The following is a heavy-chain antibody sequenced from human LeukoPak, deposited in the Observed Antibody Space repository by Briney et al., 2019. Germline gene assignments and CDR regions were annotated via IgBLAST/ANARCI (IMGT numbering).Heavy chain of an antibody. CDR2: IYSGGST. J-gene: IGHJ3*02. CDR3: AREYYDILTGYTDDAFDI. CDR1: GFTVSSNY. D-gene: IGHD3-9*01. V-gene: IGHV3-66*02. Sequence: GGSLRLSCAASGFTVSSNYMSWVRQAPGKGLEWVSVIYSGGSTYYADSVKGRFTISRDSSKNTLYLQMNSLRAEDTAVYYCAREYYDILTGYTDDAFDIWGQGTMVTVSS.